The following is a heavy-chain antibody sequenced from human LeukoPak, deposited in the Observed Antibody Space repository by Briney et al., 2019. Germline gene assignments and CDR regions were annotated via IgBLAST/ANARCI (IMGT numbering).Heavy chain of an antibody. J-gene: IGHJ1*01. Sequence: SETLSLTCAVYGGSFSGYYWSWIRQPPGKGLEWIGEINHSGSTNYNPSLKSRVTISVDTSKNQSSLKLSSVTAADTAVYYCAREDYCSGGSCYSGYFQHWGQGTLVTVSS. CDR1: GGSFSGYY. CDR2: INHSGST. V-gene: IGHV4-34*01. D-gene: IGHD2-15*01. CDR3: AREDYCSGGSCYSGYFQH.